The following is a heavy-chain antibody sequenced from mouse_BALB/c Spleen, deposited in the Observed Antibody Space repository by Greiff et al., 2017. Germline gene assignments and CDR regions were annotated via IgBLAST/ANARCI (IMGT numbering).Heavy chain of an antibody. CDR3: ARSNWYYFDY. D-gene: IGHD4-1*01. CDR1: EFPFGSFG. J-gene: IGHJ2*01. Sequence: EVRLVGSGGGLFRPEGSGNLSCAASEFPFGSFGLPWVRQAPEKGLEWVAYISSGSSTIYYADTVKGRFTISRDNPKNTLFLQMTSLRSEDTAMYYCARSNWYYFDYWGQGTTLTVSS. CDR2: ISSGSSTI. V-gene: IGHV5-17*02.